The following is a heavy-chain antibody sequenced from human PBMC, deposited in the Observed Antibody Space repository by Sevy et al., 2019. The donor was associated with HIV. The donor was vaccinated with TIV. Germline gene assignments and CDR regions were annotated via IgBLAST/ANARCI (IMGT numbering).Heavy chain of an antibody. CDR1: GFTFSNYG. D-gene: IGHD3-16*02. Sequence: GGSLRLSCVASGFTFSNYGMNWIRQAPGKGLEWISFISSSSSDIYYADSVKGRFTISRDNVGNLLYMQMNSLSAEDTALYYCARVIWGSSHYDDLWGQGTLVTVSS. J-gene: IGHJ5*02. V-gene: IGHV3-48*01. CDR2: ISSSSSDI. CDR3: ARVIWGSSHYDDL.